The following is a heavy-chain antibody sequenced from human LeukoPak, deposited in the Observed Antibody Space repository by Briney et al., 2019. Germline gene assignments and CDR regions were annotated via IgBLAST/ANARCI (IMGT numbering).Heavy chain of an antibody. CDR3: ARAHSSSSTFDL. D-gene: IGHD6-6*01. CDR2: IWYDGSKK. Sequence: GGSLRLSCAASGFTFSDYGIHWVRQAPGQGLEWVALIWYDGSKKYYADSVKGRFTITRDNTKNTLYLQLNSLRADDTAVYYCARAHSSSSTFDLWGQGTLVTVSS. J-gene: IGHJ4*02. CDR1: GFTFSDYG. V-gene: IGHV3-33*01.